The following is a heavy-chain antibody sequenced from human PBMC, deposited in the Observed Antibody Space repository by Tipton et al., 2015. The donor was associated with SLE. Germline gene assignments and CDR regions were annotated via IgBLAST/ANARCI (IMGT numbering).Heavy chain of an antibody. CDR3: ARASFIVGSTTFRFDP. Sequence: TLSLTCTVSGDSISTDNYYWGWTRQPAGKALEWIGHIYFSGQTYYNPSLKSRVTISVDTSKNQFSLKLNSVTATDAAVYYCARASFIVGSTTFRFDPWGQGALVIVSS. CDR2: IYFSGQT. J-gene: IGHJ5*02. D-gene: IGHD1-26*01. V-gene: IGHV4-61*09. CDR1: GDSISTDNYY.